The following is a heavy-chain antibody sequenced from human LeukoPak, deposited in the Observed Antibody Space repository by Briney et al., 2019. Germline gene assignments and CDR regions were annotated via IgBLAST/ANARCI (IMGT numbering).Heavy chain of an antibody. V-gene: IGHV3-21*01. D-gene: IGHD6-19*01. CDR1: GFTFSSYS. CDR3: ARDPSSGRDY. J-gene: IGHJ4*02. Sequence: PGGSLILSCAASGFTFSSYSMNWVRQAPGKGLEWVSSISSSSSYIYYADSVKGRFTISRDNAKNSLYLQMNSLRAEDTAVYYCARDPSSGRDYWGQGTLVTVSS. CDR2: ISSSSSYI.